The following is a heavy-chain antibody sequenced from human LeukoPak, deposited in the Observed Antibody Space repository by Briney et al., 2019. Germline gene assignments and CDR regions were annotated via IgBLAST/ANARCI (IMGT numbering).Heavy chain of an antibody. D-gene: IGHD6-13*01. J-gene: IGHJ6*03. V-gene: IGHV4-59*11. Sequence: SETLSLTCTVSGGSISSHYWSRIRQPPGKGLEWIGYIYYSGSTNYNPSLKSRVTISVDTSKNQFSLKLSSVTAADTAVYYCARYSSWTYYYYYMDVWGKGTTVTVSS. CDR3: ARYSSWTYYYYYMDV. CDR2: IYYSGST. CDR1: GGSISSHY.